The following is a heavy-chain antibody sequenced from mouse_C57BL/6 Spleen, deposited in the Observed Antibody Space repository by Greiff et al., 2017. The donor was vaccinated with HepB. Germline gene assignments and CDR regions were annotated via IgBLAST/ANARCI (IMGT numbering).Heavy chain of an antibody. CDR1: GFTFSSYA. Sequence: EVQRVESGGGLVKPGGSLKLSCAASGFTFSSYAMSWVRQTPEKRLEWVATISDGGSYTYYPDNVKGRFTISRDNAKNNLYLQMSHLKSEDTAMYYCAREGITTVDWFAYWGQGTLVTVSA. CDR3: AREGITTVDWFAY. J-gene: IGHJ3*01. V-gene: IGHV5-4*01. D-gene: IGHD1-1*01. CDR2: ISDGGSYT.